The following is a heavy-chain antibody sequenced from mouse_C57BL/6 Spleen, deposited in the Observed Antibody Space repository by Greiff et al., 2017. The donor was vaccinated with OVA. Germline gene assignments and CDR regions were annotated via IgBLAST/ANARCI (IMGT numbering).Heavy chain of an antibody. CDR1: GYSITSDY. V-gene: IGHV3-8*01. Sequence: EVKLVESGPGLAKPSQTLSLPCSVTGYSITSDYWNWIRKFPGNKLEYMGYISYSGSTYYNPSLKSRISITRDTSKNQYYLQLNSVTTEDTATYYCARIYYGNYGGFYWYFDVWGTGTTVTVSS. CDR2: ISYSGST. J-gene: IGHJ1*03. CDR3: ARIYYGNYGGFYWYFDV. D-gene: IGHD2-1*01.